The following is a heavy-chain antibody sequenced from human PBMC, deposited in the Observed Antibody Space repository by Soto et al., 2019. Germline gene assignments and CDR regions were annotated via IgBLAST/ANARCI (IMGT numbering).Heavy chain of an antibody. CDR3: ARLYSSELPRSYSDY. V-gene: IGHV1-18*01. J-gene: IGHJ4*02. CDR2: ISAFKGAP. Sequence: QVQLVQSGTEVKKPGASVKVSCKASGYTFTGFGISWVRQAPGQGLEWMGWISAFKGAPNYAQKFQGRITMTTDTPTNTAYLELRSLRSDDTAVYFCARLYSSELPRSYSDYWGQGTLVTVSS. D-gene: IGHD3-22*01. CDR1: GYTFTGFG.